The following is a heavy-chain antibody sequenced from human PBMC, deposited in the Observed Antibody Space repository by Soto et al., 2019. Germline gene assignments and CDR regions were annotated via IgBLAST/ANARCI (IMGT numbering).Heavy chain of an antibody. V-gene: IGHV3-30-3*01. CDR1: GFTFSSYA. Sequence: SGGSLRLSCAASGFTFSSYAMHWVRQAPGKGLEWVAVISYDGSNKYYADSVKGRFTISRDNSKNTLYLQMNSLRAEDTAVYYCARSGPGDCSSTSCYMALGYWGQGTLVTVAS. CDR3: ARSGPGDCSSTSCYMALGY. D-gene: IGHD2-2*02. CDR2: ISYDGSNK. J-gene: IGHJ4*02.